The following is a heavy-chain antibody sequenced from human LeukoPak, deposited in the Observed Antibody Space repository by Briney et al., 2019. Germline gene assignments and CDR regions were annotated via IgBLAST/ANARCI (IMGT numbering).Heavy chain of an antibody. V-gene: IGHV3-23*01. D-gene: IGHD3-22*01. CDR3: AKDYDSSGYYLTYFDY. Sequence: GGSLRLSCAASGFTFSSYAMSWVRQAPGKGLEWVSAISGSGGSTYYADSVKGRFTISRDNSKNTLYLQMNSLRAEDTAVYYCAKDYDSSGYYLTYFDYWGQGTLVTVSS. CDR1: GFTFSSYA. J-gene: IGHJ4*02. CDR2: ISGSGGST.